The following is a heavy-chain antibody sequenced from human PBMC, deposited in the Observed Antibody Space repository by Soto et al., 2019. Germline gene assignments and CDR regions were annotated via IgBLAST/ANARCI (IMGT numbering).Heavy chain of an antibody. J-gene: IGHJ3*02. D-gene: IGHD5-12*01. CDR3: AKDTASWNAFDI. CDR1: GFTFDDYA. Sequence: QAVGSLRLSCAASGFTFDDYAMHWVRQAPGKGLEWVSGISWNSGSIGYADSVKGRFTISRDNAKNSLYLQMNSLRAEDTALYYCAKDTASWNAFDIWGQGTMVTVSS. V-gene: IGHV3-9*01. CDR2: ISWNSGSI.